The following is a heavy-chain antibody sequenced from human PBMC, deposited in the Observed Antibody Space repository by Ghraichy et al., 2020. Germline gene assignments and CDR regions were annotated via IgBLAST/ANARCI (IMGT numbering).Heavy chain of an antibody. CDR2: ISGSGGST. V-gene: IGHV3-23*01. CDR1: GFTFSSYA. Sequence: GGSLRLSCAASGFTFSSYAMSWVRQAPGKGLEWVSAISGSGGSTYYADSVKGRFTISRDNTKNTLYLQMNSLRAEDTAVYYCAKEKGSGYDVWSGYYNNWFDPWGQGTLVTVSS. J-gene: IGHJ5*02. D-gene: IGHD3-3*01. CDR3: AKEKGSGYDVWSGYYNNWFDP.